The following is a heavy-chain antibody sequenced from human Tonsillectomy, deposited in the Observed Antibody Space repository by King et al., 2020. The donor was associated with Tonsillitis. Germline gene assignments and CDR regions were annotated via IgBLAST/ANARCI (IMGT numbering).Heavy chain of an antibody. CDR3: ARGPKITMIVVPFDY. V-gene: IGHV1-2*02. D-gene: IGHD3-22*01. Sequence: VQLVESGAEVKKPGASVKVSCTASGYTFTGYYMHWVRQAPGQGLEWMGWINPNSGGTNYAQKFQGRVTMTRDTSISTAYMELSRLRSDDTAVYYCARGPKITMIVVPFDYWGQGTLVTVSS. CDR2: INPNSGGT. J-gene: IGHJ4*02. CDR1: GYTFTGYY.